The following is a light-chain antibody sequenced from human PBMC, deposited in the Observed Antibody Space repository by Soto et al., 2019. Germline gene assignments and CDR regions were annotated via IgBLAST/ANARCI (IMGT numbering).Light chain of an antibody. J-gene: IGKJ2*01. CDR2: GAS. Sequence: EIVLTQSPGTLSLSPGERATLSCRASQSVSSSSFSTYLAWYQQKRGQAPRLLIYGASSRATGIPDRFSGSGSGTDFTLTISRLEPEDFAVYYCQQYGSSPYTFGQGTKLEIK. CDR3: QQYGSSPYT. CDR1: QSVSSSSFSTY. V-gene: IGKV3-20*01.